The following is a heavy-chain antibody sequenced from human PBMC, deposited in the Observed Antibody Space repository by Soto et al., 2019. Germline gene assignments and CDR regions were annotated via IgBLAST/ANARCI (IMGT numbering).Heavy chain of an antibody. V-gene: IGHV1-69*01. CDR3: ARGAKLHISHFDD. CDR1: VGTFRSYA. Sequence: QVQLVRSGAEVKKPGSSVKVSCKASVGTFRSYAISWVRQAPRQGLEWIGGITPIFGTANYAQKFQGRVTRVADECTGTAYMGLSSLRSEDTAVYYCARGAKLHISHFDDWGQGTLVTVSS. J-gene: IGHJ4*01. D-gene: IGHD2-21*01. CDR2: ITPIFGTA.